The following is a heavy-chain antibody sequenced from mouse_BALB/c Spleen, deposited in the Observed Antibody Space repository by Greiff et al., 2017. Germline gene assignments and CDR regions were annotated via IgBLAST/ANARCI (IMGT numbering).Heavy chain of an antibody. J-gene: IGHJ4*01. CDR3: ARRYDDYDEGYYYAMDY. Sequence: EVMLVESGGGLVQPGGSLKLSCAASGFTFSSYTMSWVRQTPEKRLEWVAYISNGGGSTYYPDTVKGRFTISRDNAKNTLYLQMSSLKSEDTAMYYCARRYDDYDEGYYYAMDYWGQGTSVTVSS. D-gene: IGHD2-4*01. CDR2: ISNGGGST. CDR1: GFTFSSYT. V-gene: IGHV5-12-2*01.